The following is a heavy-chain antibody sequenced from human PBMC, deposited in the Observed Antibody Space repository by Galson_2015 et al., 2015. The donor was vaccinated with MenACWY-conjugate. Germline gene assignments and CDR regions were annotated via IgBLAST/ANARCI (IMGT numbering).Heavy chain of an antibody. J-gene: IGHJ4*02. D-gene: IGHD5-12*01. CDR1: GFTFSSYW. V-gene: IGHV3-7*03. CDR3: ARLRGGYDFDD. Sequence: SLRLSCAASGFTFSSYWMTWVRQAPGKGLEWVANINQDGSEKDYVDSVKGRYTISRDNAKNSLYLQMNSLRAEDTAVFYCARLRGGYDFDDWGQGTLVTVSS. CDR2: INQDGSEK.